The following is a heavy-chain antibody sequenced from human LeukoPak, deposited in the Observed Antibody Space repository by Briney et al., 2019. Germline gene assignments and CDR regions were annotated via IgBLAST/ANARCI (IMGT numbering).Heavy chain of an antibody. CDR1: GFTFDDYG. D-gene: IGHD3-22*01. CDR3: ARDRRYYYDSSGYPEYFQH. CDR2: INWNGGST. V-gene: IGHV3-20*04. J-gene: IGHJ1*01. Sequence: GGSLRLSCAASGFTFDDYGMSWVRQAPGKGLEWVRGINWNGGSTGYADSVKGRFTISRDNAKNSLYLQMNSLRAEDTALYYCARDRRYYYDSSGYPEYFQHWGQGTLVTVSS.